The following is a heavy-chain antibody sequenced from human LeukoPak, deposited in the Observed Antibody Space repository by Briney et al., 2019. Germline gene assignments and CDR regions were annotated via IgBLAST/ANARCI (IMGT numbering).Heavy chain of an antibody. J-gene: IGHJ1*01. CDR1: GYNFTSYW. CDR3: ARGDTSMVYFFHSY. D-gene: IGHD5-18*01. CDR2: IYPGDSHT. Sequence: GESLKISCKGSGYNFTSYWIGWVRQMPGKGLEWMGIIYPGDSHTRYRPPFQGQVIISADKSISTAYLQWSSLKASDTAIYYCARGDTSMVYFFHSYWGQGTLVTVSS. V-gene: IGHV5-51*01.